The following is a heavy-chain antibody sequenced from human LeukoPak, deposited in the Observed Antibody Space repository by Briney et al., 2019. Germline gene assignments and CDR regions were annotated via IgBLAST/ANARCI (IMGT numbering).Heavy chain of an antibody. CDR3: ARGGSSSLWFDP. CDR2: IIPIFGTA. Sequence: GASVKVSCKASGGTFSSYAISWVRQAPGQGLEWMGGIIPIFGTANYAQKFQGRVTITADESTSTAYMELSSLRSKDTAVYYCARGGSSSLWFDPWGQGTLVTVSS. J-gene: IGHJ5*02. CDR1: GGTFSSYA. V-gene: IGHV1-69*01. D-gene: IGHD6-6*01.